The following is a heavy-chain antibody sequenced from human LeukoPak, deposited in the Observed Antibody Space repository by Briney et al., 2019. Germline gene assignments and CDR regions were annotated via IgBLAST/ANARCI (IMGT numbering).Heavy chain of an antibody. CDR1: GGSFSGYY. CDR2: INHSGST. D-gene: IGHD4-23*01. V-gene: IGHV4-34*01. CDR3: ARLQSGNSFDY. J-gene: IGHJ4*02. Sequence: SETLSLTCAVYGGSFSGYYWSWIRQPPGKGLEWIGEINHSGSTNYNPSLKSRVTISVDTSKNQFSLKLSSVTAADTAVYYCARLQSGNSFDYWGQGTLVTVSS.